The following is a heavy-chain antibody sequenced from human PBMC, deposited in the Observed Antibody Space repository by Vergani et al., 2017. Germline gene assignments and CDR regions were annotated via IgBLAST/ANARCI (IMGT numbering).Heavy chain of an antibody. CDR2: IYYSGST. CDR1: GGSISSYY. V-gene: IGHV4-59*08. D-gene: IGHD3-16*01. CDR3: ARLGYYYYGMDV. J-gene: IGHJ6*02. Sequence: QVQLQESGPGLVKPSETLSLTCTVSGGSISSYYWSWIRQPPGKGLEWIGYIYYSGSTNYNPSLKSRVTISVDTAKNQFSLQLSAGTAADTAVYYCARLGYYYYGMDVWGQGTTVTVSS.